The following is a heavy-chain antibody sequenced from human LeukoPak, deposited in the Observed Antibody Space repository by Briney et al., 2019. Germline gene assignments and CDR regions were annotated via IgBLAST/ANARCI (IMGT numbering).Heavy chain of an antibody. CDR2: IYYSGST. J-gene: IGHJ5*02. Sequence: SETLSLTCTVSGGSISSYYWSWIRQPPGKGLEWIGYIYYSGSTNYNPSLKSRVTISVDTSKNQFSLKLSSVTAADTAVYYCARDQSGSSWYYFWFDPWGQGTLVTVSS. V-gene: IGHV4-59*01. CDR1: GGSISSYY. D-gene: IGHD6-13*01. CDR3: ARDQSGSSWYYFWFDP.